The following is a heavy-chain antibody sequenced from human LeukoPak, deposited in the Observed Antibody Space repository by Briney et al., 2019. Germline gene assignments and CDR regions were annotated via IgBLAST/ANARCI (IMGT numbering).Heavy chain of an antibody. CDR3: ARGGADYGDYYFDY. D-gene: IGHD4-17*01. CDR1: GGTFSSYA. J-gene: IGHJ4*02. CDR2: IIPIFGTA. V-gene: IGHV1-69*13. Sequence: EASVKVSCRASGGTFSSYAISWVRQAPGQGLEWMGGIIPIFGTANYAQKFQGRVTITADESTSTAYMELSSLRSEDTAVYYCARGGADYGDYYFDYWGQGTLVTVSS.